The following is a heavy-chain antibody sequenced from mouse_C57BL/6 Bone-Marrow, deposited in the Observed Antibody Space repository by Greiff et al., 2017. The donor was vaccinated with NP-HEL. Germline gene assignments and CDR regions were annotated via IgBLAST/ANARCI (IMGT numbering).Heavy chain of an antibody. J-gene: IGHJ4*01. V-gene: IGHV1-58*01. D-gene: IGHD1-1*01. CDR3: ARSASYYGSTYYYAMDY. CDR2: IYIGNGYT. CDR1: GYTFTSYG. Sequence: EVQRVESGAELVRPGSSVKMSCKASGYTFTSYGINWVKQRPGQGLEWIGYIYIGNGYTEYNEKFKGKATLTSDTSSSTAYMQLSSLTSEDSAIYFCARSASYYGSTYYYAMDYWGQGTSVTVSS.